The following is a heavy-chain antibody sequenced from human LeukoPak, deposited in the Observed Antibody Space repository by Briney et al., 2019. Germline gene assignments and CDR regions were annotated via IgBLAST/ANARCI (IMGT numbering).Heavy chain of an antibody. CDR2: IDRNGDST. CDR3: ARDLWFGESDYYYYGMDV. Sequence: WSGGSLRLSCAASGFTFDDYGMSWVRQAPGKGLEWVSGIDRNGDSTGYADSVEGRFTISRDNAKNSLYLQMNSLRAEDTAVYYCARDLWFGESDYYYYGMDVWGQGTTVTVSS. J-gene: IGHJ6*02. D-gene: IGHD3-10*01. V-gene: IGHV3-20*04. CDR1: GFTFDDYG.